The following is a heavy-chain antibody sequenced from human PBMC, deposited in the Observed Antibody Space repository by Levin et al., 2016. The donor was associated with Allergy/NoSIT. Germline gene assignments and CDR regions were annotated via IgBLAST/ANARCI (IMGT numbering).Heavy chain of an antibody. CDR3: ARRGGYCSSTSCYEIDY. CDR2: IYPGDSDT. Sequence: KVSCKGSGYSFTSYWIGWVRQMPGKGLEWMGIIYPGDSDTRYSPSFQGQVTISADKSISTAYLQWSSLKASDTAMYYCARRGGYCSSTSCYEIDYWGQGTLVTVSS. D-gene: IGHD2-2*01. CDR1: GYSFTSYW. J-gene: IGHJ4*02. V-gene: IGHV5-51*01.